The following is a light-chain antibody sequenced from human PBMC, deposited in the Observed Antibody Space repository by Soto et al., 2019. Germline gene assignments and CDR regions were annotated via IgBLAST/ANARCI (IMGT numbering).Light chain of an antibody. V-gene: IGKV3-15*01. CDR3: QQYSTWPLT. Sequence: EVVMTQPPATLSVSPGERATLSCRASQSVSSTLAWYQQKPGQAPRLLIYGASTRATGIPARFSGSGSGTEFTLTISSLQSEDFAVYYCQQYSTWPLTFGGGTKVEIK. CDR1: QSVSST. J-gene: IGKJ4*01. CDR2: GAS.